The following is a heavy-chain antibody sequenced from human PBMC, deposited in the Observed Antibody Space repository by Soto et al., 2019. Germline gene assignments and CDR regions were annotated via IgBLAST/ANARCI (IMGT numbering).Heavy chain of an antibody. D-gene: IGHD1-26*01. CDR2: LSYTGNSYNP. V-gene: IGHV4-30-4*01. J-gene: IGHJ4*02. CDR3: ARSGRSLLDY. Sequence: QVQLQESGPGLVKPSQTLSLTCTVSGASISGGDHYWSWVRQPPGKGLEWIGHLSYTGNSYNPYYHPSLQSRPTMSLDTSKNPFSLNMTSVTAADTAVYFCARSGRSLLDYWGQGALVSVSS. CDR1: GASISGGDHY.